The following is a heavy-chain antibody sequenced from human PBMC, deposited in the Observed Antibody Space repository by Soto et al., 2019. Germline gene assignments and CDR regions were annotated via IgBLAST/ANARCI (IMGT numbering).Heavy chain of an antibody. CDR1: GFTFSSYW. V-gene: IGHV3-74*01. CDR3: ARESSGPLNYGMDV. D-gene: IGHD6-19*01. J-gene: IGHJ6*02. CDR2: INSDGSST. Sequence: GGSLRLSCAASGFTFSSYWMHWVRQAPGKGLVWVSRINSDGSSTSYADSVKGRFTISRDNAKNTLYLQMNSLRAEDTAVYYCARESSGPLNYGMDVWGQGTKVTFSS.